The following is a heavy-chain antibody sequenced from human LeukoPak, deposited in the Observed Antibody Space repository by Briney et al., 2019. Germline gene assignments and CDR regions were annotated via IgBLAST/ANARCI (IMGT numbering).Heavy chain of an antibody. CDR1: GFTFSSYA. V-gene: IGHV3-23*01. Sequence: QAGGSLRLSCVASGFTFSSYAMSWVRQAPGKGLEWVSAISVSGGGTYYADSVKGRFTISRDNSKNTLYLQMNSLRAEDTAVYYCARDSIDSSGYYYYYGMDVWGQGTTVTVSS. CDR2: ISVSGGGT. CDR3: ARDSIDSSGYYYYYGMDV. J-gene: IGHJ6*02. D-gene: IGHD3-22*01.